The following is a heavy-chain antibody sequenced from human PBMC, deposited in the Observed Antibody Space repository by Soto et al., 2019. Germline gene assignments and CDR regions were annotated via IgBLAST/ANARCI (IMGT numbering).Heavy chain of an antibody. CDR3: AKHSTTVSPGGIDY. Sequence: EVQLLESGGGLVQPGGSLRLSCAVAGFTFSSYDMSWVRQAPGQGLEWVSGISGSGDRLYYADSVKGRFAISRDNSKNTLYLQMNSLSAEDTAVYYCAKHSTTVSPGGIDYWGQGTLVTVSS. J-gene: IGHJ4*02. CDR2: ISGSGDRL. CDR1: GFTFSSYD. V-gene: IGHV3-23*01. D-gene: IGHD4-17*01.